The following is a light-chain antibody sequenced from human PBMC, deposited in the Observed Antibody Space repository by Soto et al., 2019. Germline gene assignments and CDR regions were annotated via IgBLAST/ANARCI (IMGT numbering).Light chain of an antibody. J-gene: IGKJ1*01. CDR3: HQRQSWPRT. CDR2: HTS. CDR1: QTVNSR. Sequence: EIVLTQSPATLSSSPGERATLSCRASQTVNSRLAWYQHKPGQAPSLLIYHTSNRATGIPARFSGSGSGTDFTLTISSLEPEDFAVYYCHQRQSWPRTFGQGTKVEIK. V-gene: IGKV3-11*01.